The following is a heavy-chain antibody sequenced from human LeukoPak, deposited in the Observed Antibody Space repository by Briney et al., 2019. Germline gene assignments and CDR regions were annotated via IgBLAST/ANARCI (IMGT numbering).Heavy chain of an antibody. CDR2: ISSSSSTI. V-gene: IGHV3-48*04. Sequence: GGSLRLSCAASGFIFSSYSMMWVRQAPGKGLEWVSYISSSSSTIYYADSVKGRFTISRDNAKNSLYLQMNSLRAEDTAVYYCARGYSSGPVDYWGQGTLVTVSS. J-gene: IGHJ4*02. D-gene: IGHD6-25*01. CDR3: ARGYSSGPVDY. CDR1: GFIFSSYS.